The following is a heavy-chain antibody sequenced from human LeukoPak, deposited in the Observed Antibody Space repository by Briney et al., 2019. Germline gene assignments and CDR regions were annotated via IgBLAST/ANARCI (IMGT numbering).Heavy chain of an antibody. CDR2: ISSSSSTI. CDR1: GFTFSSYS. J-gene: IGHJ4*02. V-gene: IGHV3-48*01. Sequence: GGSLRLSXAASGFTFSSYSMNWVGQAPGKGLEWVSYISSSSSTIYYADSVKGRFTISRDNAKNSLYLQMNSLRAEDTAVYYCARGWPPFDYWGQGTLVTVSS. CDR3: ARGWPPFDY. D-gene: IGHD6-19*01.